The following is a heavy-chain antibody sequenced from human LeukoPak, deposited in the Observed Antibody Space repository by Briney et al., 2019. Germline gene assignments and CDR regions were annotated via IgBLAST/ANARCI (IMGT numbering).Heavy chain of an antibody. V-gene: IGHV3-48*01. Sequence: GGSLRLSCAASGFTFSRYNMNWVRQAPGKGLEWVSYISTSSTTIYYADSVKGRFTISRDNAKNSLYLQMNSLRAEDTAVYYCASIAVAGTWAFDFWGQGTMVTVSS. D-gene: IGHD6-19*01. CDR1: GFTFSRYN. CDR2: ISTSSTTI. CDR3: ASIAVAGTWAFDF. J-gene: IGHJ3*01.